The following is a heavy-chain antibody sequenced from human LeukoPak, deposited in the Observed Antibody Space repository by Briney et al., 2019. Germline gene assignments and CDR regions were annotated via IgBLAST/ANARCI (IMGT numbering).Heavy chain of an antibody. V-gene: IGHV3-23*01. Sequence: GGSLRLSCAASGFTFSSYAMSWVRQAPGKGLEWVSTFSGGGSATLYADSVKGRFTISRDNSKNTVYLQMNSLRAEDTAVYYCAKASRATCSGAFCYHFDSWGPGTLVTVSS. CDR2: FSGGGSAT. CDR1: GFTFSSYA. J-gene: IGHJ4*02. D-gene: IGHD2-15*01. CDR3: AKASRATCSGAFCYHFDS.